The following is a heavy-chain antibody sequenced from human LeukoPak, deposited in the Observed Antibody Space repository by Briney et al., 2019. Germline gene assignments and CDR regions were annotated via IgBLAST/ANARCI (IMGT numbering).Heavy chain of an antibody. D-gene: IGHD2-15*01. CDR3: ARIRCSLGDDSCYNY. CDR2: IYQSKYT. V-gene: IGHV4-34*01. Sequence: PSETLSLTCGVRGVSFSGNYWSWIRQSPGRGLGWIGEIYQSKYTPYNPSLKSRVTIWADTFVNQLSLRVTSVTAADTAIYYCARIRCSLGDDSCYNYWGRGTLVTVSS. J-gene: IGHJ4*02. CDR1: GVSFSGNY.